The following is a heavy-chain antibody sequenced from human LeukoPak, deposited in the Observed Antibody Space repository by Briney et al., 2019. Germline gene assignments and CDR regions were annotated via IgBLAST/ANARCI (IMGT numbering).Heavy chain of an antibody. CDR1: GFTFSSYE. Sequence: PGGSLRLPCAASGFTFSSYEMNWVRQAPGKGLEWVSYISSSGTTIYYADSVKGRFTISRDNAKNSLYLQMTSLRAEDTAIYYCARDSSSWYYFDYWGQGTLVTVSS. CDR2: ISSSGTTI. CDR3: ARDSSSWYYFDY. V-gene: IGHV3-48*03. D-gene: IGHD6-13*01. J-gene: IGHJ4*02.